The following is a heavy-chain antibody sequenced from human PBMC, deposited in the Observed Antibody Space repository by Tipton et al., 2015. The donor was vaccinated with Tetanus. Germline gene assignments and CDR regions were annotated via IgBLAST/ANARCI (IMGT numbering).Heavy chain of an antibody. CDR2: IYPGDSDT. CDR3: ARVGGGSKWLFDY. CDR1: GYSFTSNW. V-gene: IGHV5-51*01. J-gene: IGHJ4*02. Sequence: AQLVQSGAEVKKTGESLKISCKGSGYSFTSNWIAWVRQMPGKGLEWMGIIYPGDSDTRYSPSFRGQVTISADKSTSTAYLQWSSGRASDTAMYFCARVGGGSKWLFDYWGQGTPVTVSS. D-gene: IGHD5-12*01.